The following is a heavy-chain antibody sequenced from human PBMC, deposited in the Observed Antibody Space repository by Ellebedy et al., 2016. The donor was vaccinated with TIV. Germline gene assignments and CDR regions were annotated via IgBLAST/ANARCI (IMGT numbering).Heavy chain of an antibody. V-gene: IGHV1-69*10. D-gene: IGHD3-3*01. CDR1: GGTFSSYA. CDR3: ARSITIFGVDFDY. CDR2: IIPILGIA. J-gene: IGHJ4*02. Sequence: ASVKVSCKASGGTFSSYAISWVRQAPGQGLEWMGGIIPILGIANYAQKFQGRVAMTRNTSISAAYMELSSLRSEDTAVYYCARSITIFGVDFDYWGQGTLVTVSS.